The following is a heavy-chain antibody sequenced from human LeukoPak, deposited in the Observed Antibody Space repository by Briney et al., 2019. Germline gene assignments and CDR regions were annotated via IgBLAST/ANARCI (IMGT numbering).Heavy chain of an antibody. CDR3: ARSYYDILTGYYTLGFDY. J-gene: IGHJ4*02. Sequence: KIGESLKISCKGSGYSFTSYWIGWVRQMPGKGLEWMGIIYPGDSDTRYSPSFQGQVTISADKSISTAYLQWSSLKASDTAMYYCARSYYDILTGYYTLGFDYWGQGTLVTVSS. CDR1: GYSFTSYW. D-gene: IGHD3-9*01. CDR2: IYPGDSDT. V-gene: IGHV5-51*01.